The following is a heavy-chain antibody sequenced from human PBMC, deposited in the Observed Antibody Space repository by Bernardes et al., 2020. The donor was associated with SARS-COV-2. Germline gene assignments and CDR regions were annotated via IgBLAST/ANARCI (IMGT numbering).Heavy chain of an antibody. CDR2: SRGKGDSYTT. CDR3: AHRLDWSDYGFDY. J-gene: IGHJ4*02. Sequence: GGSLRLSCAASGFTFSDHYMDWVRQAPGKGLEWVGRSRGKGDSYTTEYAASVKGRFTISRDDSKNSVYLQMNSLKIEDTATYYCAHRLDWSDYGFDYWGQGTLVTVSS. D-gene: IGHD4-17*01. CDR1: GFTFSDHY. V-gene: IGHV3-72*01.